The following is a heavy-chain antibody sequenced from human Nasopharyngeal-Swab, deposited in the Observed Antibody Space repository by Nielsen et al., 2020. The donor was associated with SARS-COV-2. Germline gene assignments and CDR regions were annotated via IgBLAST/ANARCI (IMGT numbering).Heavy chain of an antibody. Sequence: GESLKISCAASGFTFTSYAMSWVRQAPGKGLEWVSSIRGNGVSTYYADSVKGRFTLSRDNSKNTLFLQMNSLRSEDTAVYYCAREHDGDFLSGFEYWGQGTLVTVSS. J-gene: IGHJ4*02. CDR2: IRGNGVST. CDR3: AREHDGDFLSGFEY. CDR1: GFTFTSYA. V-gene: IGHV3-23*01. D-gene: IGHD4-17*01.